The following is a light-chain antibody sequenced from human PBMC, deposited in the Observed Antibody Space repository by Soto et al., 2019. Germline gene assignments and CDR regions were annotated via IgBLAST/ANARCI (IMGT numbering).Light chain of an antibody. CDR3: QQFNSSPSP. Sequence: DIQLTQSPSFLSASVGDRLTITCRASQDIRSSLAWYQQKPGKAPNLLIYTVSTLQSGVPSRFSGSRSGTEFTLTIRSLQPEDFATYSCQQFNSSPSPFGGGPRWRS. J-gene: IGKJ4*01. V-gene: IGKV1-9*01. CDR2: TVS. CDR1: QDIRSS.